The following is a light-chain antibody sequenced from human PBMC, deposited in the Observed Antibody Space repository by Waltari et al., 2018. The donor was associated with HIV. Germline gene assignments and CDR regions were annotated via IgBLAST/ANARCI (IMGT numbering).Light chain of an antibody. CDR1: RSVSSSY. V-gene: IGKV3-20*01. CDR2: GTS. J-gene: IGKJ3*01. CDR3: QQYGDSLT. Sequence: EIVLTQSPGTLSFSPGETTTLSCRASRSVSSSYLAWYQQKPGQAPRLFIYGTSSRATGIPDRFSGSGSGTDFSLTISRLEPEDFAVYYCQQYGDSLTFGPGTKVDIK.